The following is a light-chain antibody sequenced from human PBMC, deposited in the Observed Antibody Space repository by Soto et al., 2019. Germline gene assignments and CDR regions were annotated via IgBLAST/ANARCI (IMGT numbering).Light chain of an antibody. V-gene: IGLV1-40*01. CDR1: SSNIGAGYE. Sequence: QSVLTQPPSVSEAPGQRVTISCTGSSSNIGAGYEAHWYQQVPGTAPKLLIYENNNRPSGVPDRFSGSKSGTSASLALTGLQAEDEAEYYCQSYDSSLCGYVFGTGTKVTVL. CDR2: ENN. CDR3: QSYDSSLCGYV. J-gene: IGLJ1*01.